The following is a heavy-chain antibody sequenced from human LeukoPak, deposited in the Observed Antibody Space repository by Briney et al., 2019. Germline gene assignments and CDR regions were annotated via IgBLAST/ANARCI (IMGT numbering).Heavy chain of an antibody. CDR3: ANDYYGSGSFDY. CDR2: ISGSGGST. Sequence: GSLRLSCAASGFTFSSYAMSWVRQAPGKGLEWVSAISGSGGSTYYADSVKGRFTISRDNSKNTLYLQMNSLRAEDTAVYYCANDYYGSGSFDYWGQGTLVTVSS. V-gene: IGHV3-23*01. J-gene: IGHJ4*02. CDR1: GFTFSSYA. D-gene: IGHD3-10*01.